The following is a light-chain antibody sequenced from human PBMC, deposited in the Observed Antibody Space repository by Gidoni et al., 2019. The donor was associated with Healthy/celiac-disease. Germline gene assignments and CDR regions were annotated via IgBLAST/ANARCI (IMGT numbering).Light chain of an antibody. CDR2: GAS. CDR3: QQYGSSPLLT. J-gene: IGKJ4*02. Sequence: EIVLTQSPGTLSLSPGERATPSCRASQIVSSSYLAWYQQKPGQAPRLLIYGASRRATGIPDRFSGSGSGTDFTLTISRLEPEDFAVYYCQQYGSSPLLTFGGGTKVEIK. CDR1: QIVSSSY. V-gene: IGKV3-20*01.